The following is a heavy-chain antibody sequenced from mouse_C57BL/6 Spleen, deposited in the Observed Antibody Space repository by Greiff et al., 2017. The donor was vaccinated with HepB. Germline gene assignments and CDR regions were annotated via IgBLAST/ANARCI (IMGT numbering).Heavy chain of an antibody. V-gene: IGHV1-64*01. J-gene: IGHJ1*03. CDR3: ASDYYGSSHWYFDV. CDR1: GYTFTSYW. CDR2: IHPNSGST. D-gene: IGHD1-1*01. Sequence: VQLQQPGAELVKPGASVKLSCKASGYTFTSYWMHWVKQRPGQGLEWIGMIHPNSGSTNYNEKFKSKATLTVDKSSSTAYMQLSSLTSEDSAVYDCASDYYGSSHWYFDVWGTGTTVTVSS.